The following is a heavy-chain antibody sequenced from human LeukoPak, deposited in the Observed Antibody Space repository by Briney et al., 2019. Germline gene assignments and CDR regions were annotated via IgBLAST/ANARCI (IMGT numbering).Heavy chain of an antibody. D-gene: IGHD3-3*01. CDR1: GFTFSSYP. CDR2: ILYDGSNK. Sequence: GGSLRLSCAASGFTFSSYPMHWVRQAPGKGLEWVAVILYDGSNKYYADSVKGRFTISRDNSKNTLYLQMNSLRAEDTAVYYCASWPYDFWGGYYFDYWGQGTLVTVSS. CDR3: ASWPYDFWGGYYFDY. V-gene: IGHV3-30-3*01. J-gene: IGHJ4*02.